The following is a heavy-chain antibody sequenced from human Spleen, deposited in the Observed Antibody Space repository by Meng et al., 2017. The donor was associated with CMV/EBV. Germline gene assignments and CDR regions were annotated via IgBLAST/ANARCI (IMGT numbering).Heavy chain of an antibody. CDR1: GYTLTELT. J-gene: IGHJ4*02. Sequence: ASVKVSCKVSGYTLTELTMHWVRQGPGRGLEWMGGLDPEDGEIIYAQKFQGRVTMTEDRSTDTVYMELSGLTSEDTAIYYFVTDDVCSGGDCSVAYWGQGTLVTVSS. D-gene: IGHD2-21*02. CDR3: VTDDVCSGGDCSVAY. V-gene: IGHV1-24*01. CDR2: LDPEDGEI.